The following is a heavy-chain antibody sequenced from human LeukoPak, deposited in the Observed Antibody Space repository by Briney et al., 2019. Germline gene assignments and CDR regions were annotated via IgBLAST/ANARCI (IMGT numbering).Heavy chain of an antibody. CDR1: GGSISSSSYY. Sequence: PSETLSLTCTVSGGSISSSSYYWGWIRQPPGKGLEWIGSIYYSGSTYYNPSLKSRVTISVDTSKNQFSLKLSSVTAADTAVYYCARHAITIFGVVIISRYYYYMDVWGKGTTVTVSS. D-gene: IGHD3-3*01. V-gene: IGHV4-39*01. CDR3: ARHAITIFGVVIISRYYYYMDV. J-gene: IGHJ6*03. CDR2: IYYSGST.